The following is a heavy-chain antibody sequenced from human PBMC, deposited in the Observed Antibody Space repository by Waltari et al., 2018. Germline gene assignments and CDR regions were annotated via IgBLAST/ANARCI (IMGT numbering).Heavy chain of an antibody. CDR1: GFLFSSYN. J-gene: IGHJ4*02. CDR3: ARGNDGNYSDF. CDR2: IATRTTHT. Sequence: EVQLVESGGGLVKPGGSLRISCAASGFLFSSYNMNWVRQAPGRGLEWVSSIATRTTHTFYADSVRGRFTISRDNAEKSLYLQMNSLRTEDTAIYYCARGNDGNYSDFWGQGTLVTVSS. D-gene: IGHD3-22*01. V-gene: IGHV3-21*01.